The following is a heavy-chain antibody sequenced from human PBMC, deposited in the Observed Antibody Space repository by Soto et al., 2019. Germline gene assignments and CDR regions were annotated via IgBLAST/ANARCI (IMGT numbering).Heavy chain of an antibody. D-gene: IGHD3-10*01. V-gene: IGHV1-69*02. CDR3: ATNYGSRSSHFDY. Sequence: QAQMVQSRAEVKKPGSSVKVSCTASGDTFSRSTLSWVRQAPGQGLEWMGRTIPILSMSDYAQKFQGRVSITADTSTSTVYMEMSRLRSDDTAVYYGATNYGSRSSHFDYWGQGTLVTVSS. CDR1: GDTFSRST. J-gene: IGHJ4*02. CDR2: TIPILSMS.